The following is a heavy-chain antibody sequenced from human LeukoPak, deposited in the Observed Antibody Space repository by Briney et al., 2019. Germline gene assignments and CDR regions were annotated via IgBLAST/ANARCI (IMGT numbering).Heavy chain of an antibody. Sequence: GGSLRLSCATSGFTFSSYWMHWVRQAPGKGPVWVSRINSDGSSTSYADSVKGRFTISRDNAKNTLYLQMNSLRAEDTAVYYCAREVGLTIDYWGQGTLVTVSS. CDR3: AREVGLTIDY. D-gene: IGHD3-9*01. J-gene: IGHJ4*02. V-gene: IGHV3-74*01. CDR2: INSDGSST. CDR1: GFTFSSYW.